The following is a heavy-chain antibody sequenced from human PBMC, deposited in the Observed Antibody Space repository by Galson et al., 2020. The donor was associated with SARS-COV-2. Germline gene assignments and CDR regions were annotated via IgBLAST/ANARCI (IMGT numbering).Heavy chain of an antibody. CDR3: ARGPPTDPITMIVVVTIGVSGGMDV. V-gene: IGHV3-30*04. Sequence: GSLKISCAASGFTFSSYAMHWVRQAPGKGLEWVAVISYDGSNKYYANSVKCRFTISRDNSKNTLYLQMNSLRAEDTAVYYCARGPPTDPITMIVVVTIGVSGGMDVWGQGTTVTVSS. CDR2: ISYDGSNK. D-gene: IGHD3-22*01. J-gene: IGHJ6*02. CDR1: GFTFSSYA.